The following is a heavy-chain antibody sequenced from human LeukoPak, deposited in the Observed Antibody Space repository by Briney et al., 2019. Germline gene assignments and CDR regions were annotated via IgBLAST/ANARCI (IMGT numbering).Heavy chain of an antibody. CDR1: GFTLSSYS. CDR2: IKQDGSEK. V-gene: IGHV3-7*01. CDR3: GVAVTQTRSTPEDY. Sequence: PGGSLRLSCAASGFTLSSYSMNWVRQAPGKGLEWVANIKQDGSEKYYVDSVKGRFTISRDNAKNSLYLQMNSLRAEDTAVYYCGVAVTQTRSTPEDYWGQGTLVTVSS. J-gene: IGHJ4*02. D-gene: IGHD2-15*01.